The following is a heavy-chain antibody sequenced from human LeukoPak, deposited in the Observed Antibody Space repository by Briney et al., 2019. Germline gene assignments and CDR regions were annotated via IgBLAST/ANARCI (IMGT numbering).Heavy chain of an antibody. V-gene: IGHV4-39*07. CDR2: IYYSGST. J-gene: IGHJ6*02. D-gene: IGHD6-13*01. Sequence: SETLSLTCAVSGGSVSSSTYSWGWVRQPPGKGLEWIGSIYYSGSTNYNPSLKSRVTISVDTSKNQFSLKLSSVTAADTAVYYCASSLPIAASWYYYYGMDVWGQGTTVTVSS. CDR1: GGSVSSSTYS. CDR3: ASSLPIAASWYYYYGMDV.